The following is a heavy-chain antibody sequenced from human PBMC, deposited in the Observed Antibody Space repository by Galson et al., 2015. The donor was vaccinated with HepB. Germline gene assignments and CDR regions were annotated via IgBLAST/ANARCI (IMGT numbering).Heavy chain of an antibody. CDR1: GGSFSGYY. CDR2: INHSGST. V-gene: IGHV4-34*01. J-gene: IGHJ6*03. CDR3: ARGPRGRLITIFGGARGDYYHMDV. D-gene: IGHD3-3*01. Sequence: ETLSLTCAVYGGSFSGYYWSWIRQPPGKGLEWIGEINHSGSTNYNPSLKSRVTISVDTSKNQFSLKLSSVTAADTAVYYCARGPRGRLITIFGGARGDYYHMDVWGKGTTVTVSS.